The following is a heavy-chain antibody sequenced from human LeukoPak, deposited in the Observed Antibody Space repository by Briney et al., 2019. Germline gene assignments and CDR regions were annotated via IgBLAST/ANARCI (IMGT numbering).Heavy chain of an antibody. Sequence: SETLSLTCTVSGYSISSGYYWGWIRQPPGKGLEWIGSIYHSGSTYYNPSLKSRVTISVDTSKNQFSLKLSSVTAADTAVYYCARDPGYCSSTSCYHDAFDIWGQGTMVAVSS. CDR1: GYSISSGYY. V-gene: IGHV4-38-2*02. CDR3: ARDPGYCSSTSCYHDAFDI. J-gene: IGHJ3*02. CDR2: IYHSGST. D-gene: IGHD2-2*01.